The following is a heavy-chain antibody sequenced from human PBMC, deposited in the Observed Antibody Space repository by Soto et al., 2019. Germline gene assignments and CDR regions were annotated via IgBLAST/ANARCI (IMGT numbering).Heavy chain of an antibody. J-gene: IGHJ4*02. V-gene: IGHV1-18*04. CDR1: GYPFGTYA. D-gene: IGHD1-7*01. CDR2: ISTNSGNT. Sequence: VKVSCKASGYPFGTYAITWVRQAPGQGLEWVGWISTNSGNTYYAQNFQGRVTLTTDTSTTTAYMEFRSLTSDDTAIYYCARTYNWNSEGFDHWGQGTLVTVSS. CDR3: ARTYNWNSEGFDH.